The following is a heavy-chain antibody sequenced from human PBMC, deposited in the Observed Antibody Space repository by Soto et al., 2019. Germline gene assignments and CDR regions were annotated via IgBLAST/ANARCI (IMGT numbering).Heavy chain of an antibody. J-gene: IGHJ2*01. Sequence: PGGSLRLSCGAPGVTFKDYGMHWVRQAPGKGLEWVAVISYDGKQTYYADSVKGRFTISKDKSKRTLFLQMSSLRVDDTAVYYCARDGWGSNWYFDLWGRGTLVTVS. CDR3: ARDGWGSNWYFDL. CDR1: GVTFKDYG. V-gene: IGHV3-30*03. D-gene: IGHD3-16*01. CDR2: ISYDGKQT.